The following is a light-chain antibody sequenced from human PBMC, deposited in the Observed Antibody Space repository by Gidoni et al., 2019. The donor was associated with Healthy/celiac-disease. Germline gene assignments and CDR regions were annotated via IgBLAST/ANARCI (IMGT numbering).Light chain of an antibody. Sequence: QSVLTQPPSASGTPGQRVTISCYGSSSNIGSNYVYWYQQLPGTAPKLLIYSNNQRPSGFPDRFSGSKSGTSASLAISGLRSEDEADYYCAAWDDSLSGYVFGTGTKVTVL. CDR3: AAWDDSLSGYV. V-gene: IGLV1-47*02. CDR1: SSNIGSNY. CDR2: SNN. J-gene: IGLJ1*01.